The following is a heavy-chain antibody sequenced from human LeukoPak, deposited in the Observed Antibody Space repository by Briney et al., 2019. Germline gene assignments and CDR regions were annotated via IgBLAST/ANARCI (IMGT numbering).Heavy chain of an antibody. Sequence: ASAKVSCKASGYTFTGYFMRWGPQAPGQGLEWMGWLIPNSVGTNYAQKFKGRVTMTRDTSISTAYMELSRLRSDDTAVYYCARALGYCSSTSCYGGRDWFDPWGQGTLVTVSS. CDR3: ARALGYCSSTSCYGGRDWFDP. CDR2: LIPNSVGT. CDR1: GYTFTGYF. J-gene: IGHJ5*02. D-gene: IGHD2-2*01. V-gene: IGHV1-2*02.